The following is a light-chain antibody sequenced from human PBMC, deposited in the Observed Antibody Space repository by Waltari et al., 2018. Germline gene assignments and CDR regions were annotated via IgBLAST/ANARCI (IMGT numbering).Light chain of an antibody. Sequence: DIQMTQSPSSMSASVGDRVNITCRASQSISSYLNWYQQKPGKAPKLLIYAASSLQSGVPSRFSGSGSGTDFTLTISSLQPEDFATYYCQQSYSTRFTFGPGTKVDIK. J-gene: IGKJ3*01. CDR1: QSISSY. V-gene: IGKV1-39*01. CDR2: AAS. CDR3: QQSYSTRFT.